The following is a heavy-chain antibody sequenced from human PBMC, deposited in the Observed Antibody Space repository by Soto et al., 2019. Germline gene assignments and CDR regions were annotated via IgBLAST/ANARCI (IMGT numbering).Heavy chain of an antibody. CDR1: GYNFAGYW. CDR2: IYPSDSDT. J-gene: IGHJ4*02. CDR3: ARGGVSTRTFDY. Sequence: PGESLKISCKGSGYNFAGYWVAWVRQMPGKGLELMGIIYPSDSDTRYRPSFQGQVTISADKSISSAYLQWSSLRASDAAMYYCARGGVSTRTFDYWGQGTPVTVSS. V-gene: IGHV5-51*03. D-gene: IGHD3-3*01.